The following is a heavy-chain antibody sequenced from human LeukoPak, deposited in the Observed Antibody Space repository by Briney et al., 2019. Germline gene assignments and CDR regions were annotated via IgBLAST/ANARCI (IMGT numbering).Heavy chain of an antibody. Sequence: PGGSLRLSCAASGFTFGNAWMSWVRQAPGKGLEWVGRTTKKTDGGTTEYAAPVKGRFTISRDDSKDTLYLQMNSLKTEDTAVYYCTRGPRPFDYWGQGTLVTVSS. CDR2: TTKKTDGGTT. J-gene: IGHJ4*02. CDR3: TRGPRPFDY. CDR1: GFTFGNAW. V-gene: IGHV3-15*01.